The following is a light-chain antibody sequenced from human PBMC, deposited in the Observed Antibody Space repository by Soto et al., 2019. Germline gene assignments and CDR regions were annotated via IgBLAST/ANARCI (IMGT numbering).Light chain of an antibody. CDR2: EAS. Sequence: DIQMTQSPSSLSASVGDRVTITCRASQAISNYLAWYQQKPGKVPKLLIYEASTLQSGVPSRFSGSGSGTDFTLTISXLXXXXXXXXXXQKYNSAPTFGGGTKVEIK. CDR1: QAISNY. CDR3: QKYNSAPT. V-gene: IGKV1-27*01. J-gene: IGKJ4*01.